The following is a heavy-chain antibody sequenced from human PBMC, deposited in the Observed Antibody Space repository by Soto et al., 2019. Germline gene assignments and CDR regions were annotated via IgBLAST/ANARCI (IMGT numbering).Heavy chain of an antibody. D-gene: IGHD3-22*01. Sequence: SVRVFCKYCGGTFSRYSISCVRQAPAKLVPWXGGIIPIFGTANYAQKFQGRVTITADESTSTAYMELSSLRSEDTAVYYCARDLVAVHYYDSSGYTSDAFDIWGQGTMVTVSS. J-gene: IGHJ3*02. CDR2: IIPIFGTA. CDR3: ARDLVAVHYYDSSGYTSDAFDI. V-gene: IGHV1-69*13. CDR1: GGTFSRYS.